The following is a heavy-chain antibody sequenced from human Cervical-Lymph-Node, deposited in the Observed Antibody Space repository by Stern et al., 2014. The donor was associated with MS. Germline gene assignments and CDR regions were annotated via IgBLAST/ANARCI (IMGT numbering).Heavy chain of an antibody. CDR1: GYTFSSYG. CDR2: ISAYRRNT. CDR3: ARGGYPDAFDI. V-gene: IGHV1-18*01. J-gene: IGHJ3*02. D-gene: IGHD5-12*01. Sequence: VQLVQSGAEVTKPGASVTVSCKASGYTFSSYGINWVRQAPGQGLEWMGWISAYRRNTDYAQKLQGRVAMTTDTATSTAYMELRSLRSDDTAVYYCARGGYPDAFDIWGQGTMVTVSS.